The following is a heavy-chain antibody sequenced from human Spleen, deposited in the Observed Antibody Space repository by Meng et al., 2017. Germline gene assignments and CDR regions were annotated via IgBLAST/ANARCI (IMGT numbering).Heavy chain of an antibody. V-gene: IGHV4-4*02. J-gene: IGHJ4*02. Sequence: QVQLQESGPGLVKPSGTLSLTCAVSGGSMSSNNWWCWVRQPPGKGLEWIGEIYQSGSTNSNPSLKSRVTISVDKSKNQFSLNLTSVTAADTAVYYCAREWYISGRYYFDYWGQGTLVTVSS. D-gene: IGHD6-19*01. CDR1: GGSMSSNNW. CDR3: AREWYISGRYYFDY. CDR2: IYQSGST.